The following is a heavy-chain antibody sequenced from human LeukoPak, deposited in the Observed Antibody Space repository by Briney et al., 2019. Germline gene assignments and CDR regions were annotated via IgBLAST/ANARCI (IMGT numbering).Heavy chain of an antibody. CDR3: ARLDDSGSYYTSYYFDY. CDR2: IKQDGSAK. Sequence: GGSLRLSCAASGFTFSSYWMSWVRQAPGKGLEWVANIKQDGSAKNYGDSVKGRFTISRDNAKNSLYLQMNSLRAEDTAVYYCARLDDSGSYYTSYYFDYWGQGTLVTVSS. D-gene: IGHD1-26*01. CDR1: GFTFSSYW. V-gene: IGHV3-7*01. J-gene: IGHJ4*02.